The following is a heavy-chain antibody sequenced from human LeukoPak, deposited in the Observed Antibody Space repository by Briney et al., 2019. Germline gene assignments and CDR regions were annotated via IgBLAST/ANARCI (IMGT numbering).Heavy chain of an antibody. J-gene: IGHJ3*01. CDR2: ISSGGSTI. D-gene: IGHD4-17*01. Sequence: GGSLRLSCAASGFTFSNYGLNWVRQAPGKGLEWVSYISSGGSTIYYADSVRGRFTISRDNAKNTLYLQMNSLRAEDTAVYYCAKRGWGSVTTPAFDVWGQGTKVTVAS. CDR1: GFTFSNYG. V-gene: IGHV3-48*04. CDR3: AKRGWGSVTTPAFDV.